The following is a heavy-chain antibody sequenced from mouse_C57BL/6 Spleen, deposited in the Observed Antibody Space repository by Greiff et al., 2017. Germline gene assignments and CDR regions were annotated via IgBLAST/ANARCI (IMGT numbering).Heavy chain of an antibody. V-gene: IGHV1-22*01. CDR1: GYTFTDYN. Sequence: VQLQQSGPELVKPGASVKMSCKASGYTFTDYNMHWVKQSHGKSLEWIGYINPNNGGTSYNQKFKGRATLTVNKSSSTAYMELRSLTSENSAVYYCAGGTTEDYWGQGTTLTVAS. CDR2: INPNNGGT. J-gene: IGHJ2*01. CDR3: AGGTTEDY. D-gene: IGHD1-1*01.